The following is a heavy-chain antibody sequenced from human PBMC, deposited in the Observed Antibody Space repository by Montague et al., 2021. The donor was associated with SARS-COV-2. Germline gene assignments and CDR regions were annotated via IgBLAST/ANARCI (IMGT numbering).Heavy chain of an antibody. J-gene: IGHJ3*01. V-gene: IGHV4-59*08. CDR1: GGSTASHY. D-gene: IGHD6-19*01. CDR2: GYYNGDT. Sequence: SETLSLTCTVSGGSTASHYWNWIRQSPGKRPEWMCYGYYNGDTKNNPSLQSRGTISIDTSENQFSLRLNSVTAADTAVYFCSRGWAFDPWGQGRLVTVSS. CDR3: SRGWAFDP.